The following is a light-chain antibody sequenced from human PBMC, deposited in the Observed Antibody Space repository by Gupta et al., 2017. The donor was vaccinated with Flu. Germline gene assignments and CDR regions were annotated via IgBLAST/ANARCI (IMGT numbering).Light chain of an antibody. CDR2: AAS. V-gene: IGKV1-39*01. J-gene: IGKJ2*01. CDR3: QQSYNFPYN. Sequence: DIQMTQSPSSLSASVGDRVTITCRASRSIINSLNWYQQKLGKAPKLLIYAASSLQRGVPSRFGGSGSGTDFSLTISSLQPEDYATYYFQQSYNFPYNVGQGTKLEIK. CDR1: RSIINS.